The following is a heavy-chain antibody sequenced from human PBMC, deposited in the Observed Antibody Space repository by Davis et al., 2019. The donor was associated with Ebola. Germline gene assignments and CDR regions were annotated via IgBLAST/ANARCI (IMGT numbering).Heavy chain of an antibody. CDR1: GFTFSNLW. D-gene: IGHD4-23*01. CDR2: IKPDGSDT. CDR3: ARTTVADY. V-gene: IGHV3-7*01. J-gene: IGHJ4*02. Sequence: GESLKIPCAASGFTFSNLWMTWVRQAPGKGLEWVATIKPDGSDTNYVDSVKGRFTISRDNAKKSLYLQMNTLKAEDTGVYFCARTTVADYWGQGTLVTVSS.